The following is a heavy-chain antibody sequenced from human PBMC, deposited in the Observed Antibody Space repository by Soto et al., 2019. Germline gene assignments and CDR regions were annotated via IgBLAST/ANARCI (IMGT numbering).Heavy chain of an antibody. Sequence: VPLVESGGGLVKPGGSLRLSCTASGFIFSNYGMNWVRQAPGKGLEWVSSISSGSSYIYYADSVKGRFTISRDNAKNSLSLQMNSLRAEDTAVYYCARTVAYCSRGNCYVPDAFEIWGQGTMVTVSS. CDR1: GFIFSNYG. CDR3: ARTVAYCSRGNCYVPDAFEI. V-gene: IGHV3-21*01. J-gene: IGHJ3*02. CDR2: ISSGSSYI. D-gene: IGHD2-15*01.